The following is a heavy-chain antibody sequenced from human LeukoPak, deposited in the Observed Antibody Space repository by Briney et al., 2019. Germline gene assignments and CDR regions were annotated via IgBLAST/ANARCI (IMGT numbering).Heavy chain of an antibody. V-gene: IGHV4-39*07. CDR3: ARNDQGGYESFFDY. J-gene: IGHJ4*02. Sequence: PSETLSLTCTVSGGSISTSSYYWGWIRQPPGKGLECIGNIYYSGSTYYNPSLKSRVTISVDTSKNQFSLKLSSVTAADTAVYYCARNDQGGYESFFDYWGQGTLVTVSS. CDR2: IYYSGST. CDR1: GGSISTSSYY. D-gene: IGHD5-12*01.